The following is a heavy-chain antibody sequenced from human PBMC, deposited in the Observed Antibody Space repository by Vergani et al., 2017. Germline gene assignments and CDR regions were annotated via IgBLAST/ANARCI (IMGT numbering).Heavy chain of an antibody. J-gene: IGHJ4*02. Sequence: QVQLVQSGAEVKKPGASVKVSCKASGYTFTSYYMHWVRQAPGQGLEWMGIINPSGGSTSYAQKFQGRVTMTRDTSTSTGYMKLSSLRSEDTAVYYCARDLRYYYDSSGCFDYWGQGTLVTVSS. CDR3: ARDLRYYYDSSGCFDY. V-gene: IGHV1-46*01. CDR2: INPSGGST. CDR1: GYTFTSYY. D-gene: IGHD3-22*01.